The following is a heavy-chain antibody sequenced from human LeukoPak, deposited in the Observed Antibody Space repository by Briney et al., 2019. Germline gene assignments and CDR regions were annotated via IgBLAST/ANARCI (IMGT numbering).Heavy chain of an antibody. D-gene: IGHD6-6*01. CDR1: GGSISSYY. CDR3: AGDWGVSARPGYMDV. CDR2: IHTSGST. J-gene: IGHJ6*03. Sequence: SETLSLTCTVSGGSISSYYWSWIRQPAGKGLEWIGRIHTSGSTNYNPSLKSRVTISVDTSKNQFSLKLSSVTAADTAVYYCAGDWGVSARPGYMDVWGKGTTVTVSS. V-gene: IGHV4-4*07.